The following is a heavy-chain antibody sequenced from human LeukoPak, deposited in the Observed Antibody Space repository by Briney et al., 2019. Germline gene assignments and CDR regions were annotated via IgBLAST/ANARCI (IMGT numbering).Heavy chain of an antibody. D-gene: IGHD1-26*01. V-gene: IGHV3-23*01. CDR2: VGGSNTDT. CDR3: ATHYTMVGIS. Sequence: GGSLRLSCVASGFSFSRNAMNWLRQPPGKGLEWVSGVGGSNTDTSYADSVKGRFTISRDNSQNTVSLVMNNLRAEDTAIYYCATHYTMVGISWGQGTLVTVSS. J-gene: IGHJ4*02. CDR1: GFSFSRNA.